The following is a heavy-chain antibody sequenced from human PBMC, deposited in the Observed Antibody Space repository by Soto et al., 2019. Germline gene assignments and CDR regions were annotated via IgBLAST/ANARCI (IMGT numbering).Heavy chain of an antibody. Sequence: PSETLSLTCTVSGGSISSGDYYWSWIRQPPGKGLEWIGYIYYSGSTYYNPSLKSRVTISVDTSKNQFSLKLSSVTAADTAVYYFASKGYGSTFKHFRARGPLVPVS. CDR3: ASKGYGSTFKHF. D-gene: IGHD5-18*01. J-gene: IGHJ4*02. V-gene: IGHV4-30-4*01. CDR2: IYYSGST. CDR1: GGSISSGDYY.